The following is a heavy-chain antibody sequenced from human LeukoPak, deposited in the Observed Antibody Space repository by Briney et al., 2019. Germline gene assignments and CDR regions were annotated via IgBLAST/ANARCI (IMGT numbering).Heavy chain of an antibody. CDR3: ARDLSCSSTSCHQYYYYYYMDV. Sequence: ASVKVSCKAAGYTVTCYYMHRGRQAPGQGQEWMGWISAYNGNTNYAQKLQGRVTMTTDTSTSTAYMELRSLRSDDTAVYYCARDLSCSSTSCHQYYYYYYMDVWGKGTTVTVSS. CDR1: GYTVTCYY. V-gene: IGHV1-18*04. CDR2: ISAYNGNT. D-gene: IGHD2-2*01. J-gene: IGHJ6*03.